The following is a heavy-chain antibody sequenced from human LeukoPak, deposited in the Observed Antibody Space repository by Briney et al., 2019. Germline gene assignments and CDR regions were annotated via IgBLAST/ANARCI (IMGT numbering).Heavy chain of an antibody. Sequence: SETLSLTCTVSGGSISSYYWSWIRQPPGKGLEWIGYIYYSGSTNYNPSLKSRVTISVDTSKNQFSLKLSSVTAADTAVYYCARVRADSSGWPFLDYWGQGTLVTVSP. CDR3: ARVRADSSGWPFLDY. CDR1: GGSISSYY. J-gene: IGHJ4*02. D-gene: IGHD6-19*01. V-gene: IGHV4-59*01. CDR2: IYYSGST.